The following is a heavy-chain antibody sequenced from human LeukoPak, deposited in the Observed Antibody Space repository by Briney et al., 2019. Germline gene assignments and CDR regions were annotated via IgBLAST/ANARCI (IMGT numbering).Heavy chain of an antibody. Sequence: KPGGSLRLSCAASGFTFSSYSMNWVRQAPGKGLEWVSSISSSSSYIYYADSVKGRFTISRDNSKNTLYLQMNSLRAEDTAVYYCAKDFSVSMGYYSGDYFDYWGQGTLVTVSS. J-gene: IGHJ4*02. CDR1: GFTFSSYS. V-gene: IGHV3-21*04. CDR2: ISSSSSYI. CDR3: AKDFSVSMGYYSGDYFDY. D-gene: IGHD3-22*01.